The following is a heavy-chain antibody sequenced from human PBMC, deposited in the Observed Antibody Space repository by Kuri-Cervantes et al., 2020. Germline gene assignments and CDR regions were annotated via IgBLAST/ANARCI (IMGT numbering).Heavy chain of an antibody. Sequence: ASVKVSCKASGYTFTSYGISWVRQAPGQGLEWMGWISAYNGNTNYAQKLQGRVTMTTDTSTSTAYMELRSLRSDDAAVYYCARGGYCSSTSCPPPDYYYYYMDVWGKGTTVTVSS. CDR1: GYTFTSYG. J-gene: IGHJ6*03. CDR2: ISAYNGNT. CDR3: ARGGYCSSTSCPPPDYYYYYMDV. V-gene: IGHV1-18*01. D-gene: IGHD2-2*03.